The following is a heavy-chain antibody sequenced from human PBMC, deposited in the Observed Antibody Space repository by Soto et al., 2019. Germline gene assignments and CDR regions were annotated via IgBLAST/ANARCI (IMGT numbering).Heavy chain of an antibody. CDR2: INPNSGGT. CDR1: GYTFTGYY. J-gene: IGHJ3*02. D-gene: IGHD1-26*01. CDR3: ARDRIGSRDAFDI. V-gene: IGHV1-2*02. Sequence: VASVKVSCKASGYTFTGYYMHWVRQAPGQGLEWMGWINPNSGGTNYAQKFQGRVTMTRDTSVSTAYMGLSRLRSDDTAVYYCARDRIGSRDAFDIWGQGTMVTVSS.